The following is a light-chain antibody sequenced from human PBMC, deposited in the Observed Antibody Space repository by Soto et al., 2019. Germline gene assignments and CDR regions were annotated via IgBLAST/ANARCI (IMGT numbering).Light chain of an antibody. J-gene: IGKJ1*01. CDR3: MQALQTPPAWT. V-gene: IGKV2-28*01. CDR2: LGS. CDR1: QSLLHSNGYNY. Sequence: DIVMTQSPLSLPVTPGEPASISCRSSQSLLHSNGYNYLDWFLQKPGQSPQLLIYLGSNRASGVPDRFSGSGSGTDFTLKISRVEAEDVGVYYCMQALQTPPAWTFGQGNKVDIK.